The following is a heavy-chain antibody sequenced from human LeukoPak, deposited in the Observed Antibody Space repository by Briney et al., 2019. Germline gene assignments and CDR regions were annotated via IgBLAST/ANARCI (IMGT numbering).Heavy chain of an antibody. CDR3: ARNETFYGFDY. J-gene: IGHJ4*02. D-gene: IGHD4-17*01. CDR1: GYSFTSYA. V-gene: IGHV1-3*03. CDR2: INIGNGNT. Sequence: GASVKVSCKASGYSFTSYAMQWVRQAPGERLEWMGWINIGNGNTKYSQDFQGRVTITRDTSASTVYMELSSLRSEDMAVYYCARNETFYGFDYWGQGTLVTVSS.